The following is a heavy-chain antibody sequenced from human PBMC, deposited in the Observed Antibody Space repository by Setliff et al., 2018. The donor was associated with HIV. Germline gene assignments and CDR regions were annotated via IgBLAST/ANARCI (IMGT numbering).Heavy chain of an antibody. CDR3: ATDPGYSSTWYSESFQH. CDR1: GYTLTELS. D-gene: IGHD6-13*01. CDR2: FDPEDGET. V-gene: IGHV1-24*01. Sequence: ASVKVSCKISGYTLTELSIHWVRQAPGKGLEWMANFDPEDGETFYAQKFQGRLTVTDDTSTDTAYMELSSLRSDDTAMYYCATDPGYSSTWYSESFQHWXQGTVVTVS. J-gene: IGHJ1*01.